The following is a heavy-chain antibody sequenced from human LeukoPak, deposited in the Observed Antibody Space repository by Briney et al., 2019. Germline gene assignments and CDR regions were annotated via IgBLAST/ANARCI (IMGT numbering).Heavy chain of an antibody. CDR1: GGTFSSYA. V-gene: IGHV1-69*01. Sequence: SVKVSCKASGGTFSSYAISWVRQPPGQGLEWLGGIIPIFGTANYAQKFQGRVTITADESTSTAYMELSSLRSEDTAVYYCARDRTVVTPAYYFDYWGQGTLVTVSS. D-gene: IGHD4-23*01. CDR2: IIPIFGTA. J-gene: IGHJ4*02. CDR3: ARDRTVVTPAYYFDY.